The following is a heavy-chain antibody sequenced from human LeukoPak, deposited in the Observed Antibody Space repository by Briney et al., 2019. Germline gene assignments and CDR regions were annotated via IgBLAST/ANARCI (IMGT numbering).Heavy chain of an antibody. CDR2: IYYSGNT. CDR1: GGSISSSSYY. Sequence: SETLSLTCTVSGGSISSSSYYWGWIRQPPGKGLEWIGYIYYSGNTNYNPSLRSRVTISVDTSKNQISLKLISVTAADTAVYYCARQDRTSGKYYDFDYWGQGTLVTVSS. CDR3: ARQDRTSGKYYDFDY. J-gene: IGHJ4*02. D-gene: IGHD2/OR15-2a*01. V-gene: IGHV4-61*05.